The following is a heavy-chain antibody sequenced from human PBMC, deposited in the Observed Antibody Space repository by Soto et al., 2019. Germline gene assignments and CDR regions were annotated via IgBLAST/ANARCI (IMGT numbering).Heavy chain of an antibody. CDR1: GGTFSSYA. CDR2: IIPIFGTA. D-gene: IGHD1-20*01. Sequence: GASVKVSSKASGGTFSSYAISWVRQAPGQGLEWMGGIIPIFGTANYAQKFQGRVTITADESTSTAYMELSSLRSEDTAVYYCARDRSITGTGGVFDYWGQGTLVTVSS. V-gene: IGHV1-69*13. J-gene: IGHJ4*02. CDR3: ARDRSITGTGGVFDY.